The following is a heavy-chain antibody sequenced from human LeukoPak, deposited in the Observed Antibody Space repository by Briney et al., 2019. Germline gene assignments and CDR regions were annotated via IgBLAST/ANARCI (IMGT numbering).Heavy chain of an antibody. Sequence: LAGGSLRLSCAASGFTFSSYGMHWVRQAPGKGLEWVAVISYDGSNKYYADSVKGRFTISRDNSKNTLYLQMNSLRAEDTAVYYCASPRAPYCSGGSCGFFDYWGQGTLVTVSS. V-gene: IGHV3-30*03. J-gene: IGHJ4*02. D-gene: IGHD2-15*01. CDR3: ASPRAPYCSGGSCGFFDY. CDR2: ISYDGSNK. CDR1: GFTFSSYG.